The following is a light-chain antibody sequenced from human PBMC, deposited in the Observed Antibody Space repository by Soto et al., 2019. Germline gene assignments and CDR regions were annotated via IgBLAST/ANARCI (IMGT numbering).Light chain of an antibody. V-gene: IGKV1-39*01. Sequence: DIQMTQSPSSLSTSVGDTITITCRASQDISRYLSWYHQIPGKAPKLLIYGASSLYNGVPSRFSGSGSGTDFILTVSSLQPEDFGTYYCQQSYSVPRAFGGGTKVDI. CDR1: QDISRY. CDR3: QQSYSVPRA. CDR2: GAS. J-gene: IGKJ4*01.